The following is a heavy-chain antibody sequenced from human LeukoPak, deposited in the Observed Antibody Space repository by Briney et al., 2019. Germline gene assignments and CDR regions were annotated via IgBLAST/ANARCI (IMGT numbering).Heavy chain of an antibody. D-gene: IGHD3-10*01. V-gene: IGHV4-31*03. J-gene: IGHJ5*02. CDR2: IYYSGST. CDR3: ARVWEEEGYYGSGSYRWFDP. CDR1: GGSISSGGYY. Sequence: SQTLSLTCTVSGGSISSGGYYWSWIRQHPGKGLEWIGYIYYSGSTYYNPSLKSRVTISVDTSKNQFSLKLSSVTAADTAVYYCARVWEEEGYYGSGSYRWFDPWGQGTLVTVSS.